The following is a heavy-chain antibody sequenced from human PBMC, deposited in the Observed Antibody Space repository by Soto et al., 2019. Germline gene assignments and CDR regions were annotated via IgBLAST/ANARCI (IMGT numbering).Heavy chain of an antibody. CDR2: INHTGST. V-gene: IGHV4-34*01. Sequence: SETLSLTCAVYGGSFSGYYWSWIRPPPGKGLEWIGEINHTGSTNYNPSLKSRVTISVDTSKNQFSLKLSSVTAADTAVFYCARAFCTSTSCSSLDSWGRGTLVTVSS. D-gene: IGHD2-2*01. CDR1: GGSFSGYY. CDR3: ARAFCTSTSCSSLDS. J-gene: IGHJ4*02.